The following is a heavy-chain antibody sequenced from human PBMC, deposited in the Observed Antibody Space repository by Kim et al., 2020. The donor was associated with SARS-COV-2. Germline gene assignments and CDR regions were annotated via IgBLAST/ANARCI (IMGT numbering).Heavy chain of an antibody. CDR3: ARELDYGSGSHDYYFYGLDV. Sequence: GGSLRLSCAASGFTVSRDFMFWVRQAPGRGLEWVSVIYSGGSTYNADSVKGRFTISRDNSKNTIYLQMNSLRAEDTAVYYCARELDYGSGSHDYYFYGLDVWGQGTAVIVSS. J-gene: IGHJ6*02. V-gene: IGHV3-53*01. CDR2: IYSGGST. D-gene: IGHD3-10*01. CDR1: GFTVSRDF.